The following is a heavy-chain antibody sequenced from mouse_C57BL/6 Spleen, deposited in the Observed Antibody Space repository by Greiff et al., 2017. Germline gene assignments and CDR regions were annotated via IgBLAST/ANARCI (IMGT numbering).Heavy chain of an antibody. V-gene: IGHV7-3*01. CDR2: IRNKANGYTT. CDR1: GFTFTDYY. D-gene: IGHD1-1*01. Sequence: EVQLVESGGGLVQPGGSLSLSCAASGFTFTDYYMSWVRQPPGKALEWLGFIRNKANGYTTEYSASVKGRFTISRDNSQSILYLQMNAMSAEESATDYCASRSSLLWYFDVWGTGTTVTVSS. CDR3: ASRSSLLWYFDV. J-gene: IGHJ1*03.